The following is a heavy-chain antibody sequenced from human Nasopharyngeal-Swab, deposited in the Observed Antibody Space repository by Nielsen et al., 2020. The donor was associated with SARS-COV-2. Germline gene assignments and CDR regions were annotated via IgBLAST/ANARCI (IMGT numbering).Heavy chain of an antibody. CDR2: VSYSGTA. Sequence: SETLSLTCTVSGASISSSINYWGWIRQSPQKVLEWIGTVSYSGTANYNPSLNSRVTISVDTSKNQFSLKLISVTAADTAVYYCARDESGDYLGLPFDYWGQGTLVTVSS. V-gene: IGHV4-39*07. J-gene: IGHJ4*02. CDR3: ARDESGDYLGLPFDY. CDR1: GASISSSINY. D-gene: IGHD4-17*01.